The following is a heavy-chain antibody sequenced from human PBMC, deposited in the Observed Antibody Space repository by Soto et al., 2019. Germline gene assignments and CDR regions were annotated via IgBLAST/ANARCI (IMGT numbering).Heavy chain of an antibody. V-gene: IGHV4-34*01. D-gene: IGHD3-3*01. CDR1: GGSFSGYY. Sequence: PSETLSLTCAVYGGSFSGYYWSWIRQPPGKGLEWIGEINHSGSTNYNPSLKSRVTISVXXXXXXFXLXLXXXTAAXTAVYYCARGWYDFWSGYRPFDPWGQGTPVT. J-gene: IGHJ5*02. CDR2: INHSGST. CDR3: ARGWYDFWSGYRPFDP.